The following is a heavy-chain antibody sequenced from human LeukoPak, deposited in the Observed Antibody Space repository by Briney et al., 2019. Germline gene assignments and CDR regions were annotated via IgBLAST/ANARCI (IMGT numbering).Heavy chain of an antibody. V-gene: IGHV3-9*01. Sequence: GGSLRLSCAASGFAFDDYAMHWVRQAAGTGLEWVSGISWNSGSIGYADSVKGRFTISRDNAKNSLYLQMNSLRAEDTALYYCAKDIVWLRVFSAFDIWGQGTMVTVSS. J-gene: IGHJ3*02. D-gene: IGHD5-12*01. CDR3: AKDIVWLRVFSAFDI. CDR1: GFAFDDYA. CDR2: ISWNSGSI.